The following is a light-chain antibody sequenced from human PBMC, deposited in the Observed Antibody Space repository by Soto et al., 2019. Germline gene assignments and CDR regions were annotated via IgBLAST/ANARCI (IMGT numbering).Light chain of an antibody. V-gene: IGLV2-14*01. Sequence: QSALTQPASVSGSPGQSITISCTGTSSDVGAYNYVSWYQQHPGKAPKLMIYEVSNRPSGVSNRFSGSKSGNTASLTISGLQAEDEGDYYCRSYTSGSTWVFGGGTQLTVL. CDR2: EVS. J-gene: IGLJ3*02. CDR1: SSDVGAYNY. CDR3: RSYTSGSTWV.